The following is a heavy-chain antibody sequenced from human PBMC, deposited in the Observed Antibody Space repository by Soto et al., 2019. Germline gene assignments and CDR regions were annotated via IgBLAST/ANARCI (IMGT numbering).Heavy chain of an antibody. CDR2: IFSNDEK. D-gene: IGHD3-22*01. CDR3: ARAYTDYYDSSGEFDY. J-gene: IGHJ4*02. Sequence: QVTWKESGPVLVTPTETLTLTCTVSGFSLSNARMGVSWIRQPPGKALEWLAHIFSNDEKSYSTSLKSRLTISKDTSKRQVVLTMTNMDPVDTATYYCARAYTDYYDSSGEFDYWGQGTLVTVSS. CDR1: GFSLSNARMG. V-gene: IGHV2-26*01.